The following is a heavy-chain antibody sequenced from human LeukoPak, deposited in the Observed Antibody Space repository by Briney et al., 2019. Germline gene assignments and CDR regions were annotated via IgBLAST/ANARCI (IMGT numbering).Heavy chain of an antibody. D-gene: IGHD6-19*01. CDR2: INHSGST. Sequence: SETVSLTCAVYGGSFSGYYWSWTRQPPGKGLEWIGEINHSGSTNYNPSLKSRVTISVDTSKNQFSLKLSSVTAADTAVYYCASHARDIAVAGTDYWGQRTLVTVSS. CDR3: ASHARDIAVAGTDY. V-gene: IGHV4-34*01. CDR1: GGSFSGYY. J-gene: IGHJ4*02.